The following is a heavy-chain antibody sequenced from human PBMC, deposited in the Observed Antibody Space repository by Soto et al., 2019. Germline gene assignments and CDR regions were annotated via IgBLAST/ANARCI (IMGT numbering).Heavy chain of an antibody. CDR1: GFSLETSGMG. CDR3: AHSLYHYDNNGHYNYWYFDL. V-gene: IGHV2-5*02. Sequence: QITLKESGPPLVKPTQTLTLTCTFPGFSLETSGMGMSWIRQPPGKALELLALSYWDDDKLYNHSLKNRLTIPKDASKNQVVLTLTDVDPVDTATYYSAHSLYHYDNNGHYNYWYFDLSGGGTMVTVSS. D-gene: IGHD3-22*01. CDR2: SYWDDDK. J-gene: IGHJ2*01.